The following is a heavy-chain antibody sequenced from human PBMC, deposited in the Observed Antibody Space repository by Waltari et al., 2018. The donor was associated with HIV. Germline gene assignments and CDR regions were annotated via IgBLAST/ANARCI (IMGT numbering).Heavy chain of an antibody. Sequence: VRLVESGGGVIQPGGSLRLSCAASGFSFSTFGLHWVRQAPGRGIGGLAFNPYVGIYEYYLESGKARFTSSRDKSKNTLFLQISGLRTDDTAYYFCAKDLKARGIDPSLLDTWGQGTLVTVSS. CDR3: AKDLKARGIDPSLLDT. V-gene: IGHV3-30*02. CDR1: GFSFSTFG. CDR2: NPYVGIYE. D-gene: IGHD3-10*01. J-gene: IGHJ1*01.